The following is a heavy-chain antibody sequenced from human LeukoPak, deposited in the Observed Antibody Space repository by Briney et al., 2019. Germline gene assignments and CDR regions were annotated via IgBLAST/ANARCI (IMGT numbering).Heavy chain of an antibody. CDR3: ARGADYYDSSTYYF. V-gene: IGHV1-2*02. CDR1: GYSFTGYY. CDR2: IKPSTGGT. J-gene: IGHJ4*02. Sequence: ASVKVSCKSSGYSFTGYYIHWVRQVPGQGLEWMGWIKPSTGGTNYGQKFQDRVTKTRDTSISTAYLDLSSLRSDDTAVYYCARGADYYDSSTYYFWGQGTLVTVSS. D-gene: IGHD3-22*01.